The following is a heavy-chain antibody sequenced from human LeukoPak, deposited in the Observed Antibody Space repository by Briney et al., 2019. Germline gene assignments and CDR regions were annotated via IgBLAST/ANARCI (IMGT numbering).Heavy chain of an antibody. D-gene: IGHD6-19*01. CDR2: ITTSSSYI. Sequence: GGSLRLSYAASGFTFSNYNMNWVRQAPGKGLEWVSSITTSSSYIYYADSVKRRFIISRDNAKNSLYLQMNSLRAEDTAVYYCARGTPLAGYSSGWYPNYFDYWGQGTLVTVSS. J-gene: IGHJ4*02. V-gene: IGHV3-21*01. CDR3: ARGTPLAGYSSGWYPNYFDY. CDR1: GFTFSNYN.